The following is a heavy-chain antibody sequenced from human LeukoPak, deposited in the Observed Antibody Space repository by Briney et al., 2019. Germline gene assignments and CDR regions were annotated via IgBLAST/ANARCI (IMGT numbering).Heavy chain of an antibody. V-gene: IGHV1-69*05. Sequence: ASVKVSCKASGGTFSSYAISWVRQAPGQGLEWMGGIIPIFGTANYAQKFQGRVTITTDESTSTAYMELSSLRSEDTAVYYCARDMSPLTEMYYYDDWGQGTLVTVSS. D-gene: IGHD2-8*01. CDR2: IIPIFGTA. CDR1: GGTFSSYA. CDR3: ARDMSPLTEMYYYDD. J-gene: IGHJ4*02.